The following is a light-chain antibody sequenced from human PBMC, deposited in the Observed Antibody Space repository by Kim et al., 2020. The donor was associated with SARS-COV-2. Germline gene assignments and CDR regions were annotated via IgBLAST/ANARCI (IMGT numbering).Light chain of an antibody. CDR2: TNN. CDR1: TSNIGTGHD. V-gene: IGLV1-40*01. J-gene: IGLJ3*02. Sequence: QRITISCIGRTSNIGTGHDVHWYQQRPGVAPKHLIFTNNNRPSGVPDRFSGSKSGTSASLAIAGLQAEDEADYYCQSYDTSLSIWVFGGGTQLTIL. CDR3: QSYDTSLSIWV.